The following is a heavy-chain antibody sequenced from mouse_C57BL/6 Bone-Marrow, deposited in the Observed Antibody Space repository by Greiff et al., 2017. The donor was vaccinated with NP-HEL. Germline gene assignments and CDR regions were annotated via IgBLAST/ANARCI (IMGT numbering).Heavy chain of an antibody. V-gene: IGHV1-15*01. CDR2: IDPETGGT. CDR3: TREGWLPLYYAMDY. D-gene: IGHD2-3*01. Sequence: VQLQQSGAELVRPGASVTLSCKASGYTFTDYEMHWVKQTPVHGLEWIGAIDPETGGTAYNQKFKGKAILTADKSSSTAYMELRSLTSEDSAVYYCTREGWLPLYYAMDYWGQGTAVTVSS. CDR1: GYTFTDYE. J-gene: IGHJ4*01.